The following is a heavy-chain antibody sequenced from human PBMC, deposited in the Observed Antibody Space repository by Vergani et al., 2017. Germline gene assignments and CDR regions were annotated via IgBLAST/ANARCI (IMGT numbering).Heavy chain of an antibody. Sequence: QVQLQQWGAGLLKPSETLSLTCAVYGGSFSGYYWSWIRQPPGKGLEWIGEINHSGSTNYNPSLKSRVTISVDTSKNQFSLKLSSVTAADTAVYYGARGTRYSSSSKGYYYYYYMDVWGKGTTVTVSS. CDR1: GGSFSGYY. CDR3: ARGTRYSSSSKGYYYYYYMDV. CDR2: INHSGST. J-gene: IGHJ6*03. V-gene: IGHV4-34*01. D-gene: IGHD6-13*01.